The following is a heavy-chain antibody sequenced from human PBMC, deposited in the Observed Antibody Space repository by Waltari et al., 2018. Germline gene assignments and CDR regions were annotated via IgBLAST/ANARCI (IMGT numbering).Heavy chain of an antibody. CDR3: ARVGYDSTRGYYFDY. V-gene: IGHV4-59*01. Sequence: QVQLQESGPGLVKPSETLSLTCPVSGVSIRSYYWSWLRQTQGKGLEWIGYIYYSGSDNYNPTLQSRVTISVDTSKNQFSLKLSSVTAADTAVYYCARVGYDSTRGYYFDYWGQGTLVTVSS. CDR1: GVSIRSYY. CDR2: IYYSGSD. J-gene: IGHJ4*02. D-gene: IGHD3-22*01.